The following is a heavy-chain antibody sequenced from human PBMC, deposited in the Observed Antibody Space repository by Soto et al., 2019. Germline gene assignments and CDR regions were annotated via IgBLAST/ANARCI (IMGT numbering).Heavy chain of an antibody. CDR1: GGSLSSYY. D-gene: IGHD1-26*01. V-gene: IGHV4-59*01. CDR2: VYYSGRA. J-gene: IGHJ5*02. Sequence: SETLSLTCSVSGGSLSSYYWTWIRQPPGKGLECIGHVYYSGRANYNPSLKSRVTMSLDTSKSQVSLKLRSVTAADAAVYYCARGPPSPRILGPTRGPWFDPWGQGILVTVSS. CDR3: ARGPPSPRILGPTRGPWFDP.